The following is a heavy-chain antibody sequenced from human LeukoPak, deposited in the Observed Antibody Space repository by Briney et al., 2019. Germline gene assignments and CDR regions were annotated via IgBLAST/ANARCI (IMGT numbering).Heavy chain of an antibody. CDR3: ASRNTNCGGDCYSGAFDI. D-gene: IGHD2-21*02. CDR2: IYPGDSDT. CDR1: GYSFTSYR. J-gene: IGHJ3*02. Sequence: GESLKISCKGSGYSFTSYRIGWVRQMPGKGLEWMGIIYPGDSDTRYSPSFQGQVTISADKSISTAYLQWSSLKASDTAMYYCASRNTNCGGDCYSGAFDIWGQGTMVTVSS. V-gene: IGHV5-51*01.